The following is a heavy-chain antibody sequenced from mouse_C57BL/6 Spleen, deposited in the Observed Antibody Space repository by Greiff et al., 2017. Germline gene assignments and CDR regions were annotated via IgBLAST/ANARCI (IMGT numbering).Heavy chain of an antibody. CDR2: IYPGSGST. CDR3: ARSSYGNYGDYAMDY. Sequence: QVQLQQPGAELVKPGASVKMSCKASGYTFTSYWITWVKQRPGQGLEWIGDIYPGSGSTNYNEKFQSKATLTVDTTSSTAYMQLSRLTSKDSAVYYCARSSYGNYGDYAMDYWGQGTSVTVSS. D-gene: IGHD2-1*01. CDR1: GYTFTSYW. J-gene: IGHJ4*01. V-gene: IGHV1-55*01.